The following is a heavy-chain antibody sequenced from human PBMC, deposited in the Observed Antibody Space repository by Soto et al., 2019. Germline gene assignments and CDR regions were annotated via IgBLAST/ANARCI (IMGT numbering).Heavy chain of an antibody. CDR1: GGSFSGYY. CDR2: INHSGST. J-gene: IGHJ4*02. D-gene: IGHD6-19*01. V-gene: IGHV4-34*01. CDR3: ARAASRLYSSGWSKAGPRDY. Sequence: SETLSLTCAVYGGSFSGYYWSWIRQPPGKGLEWIGEINHSGSTNYNPSLKSRVTISVDTSKNQFSLKLSSVTAADTAVYYCARAASRLYSSGWSKAGPRDYWGQGTLVTVSS.